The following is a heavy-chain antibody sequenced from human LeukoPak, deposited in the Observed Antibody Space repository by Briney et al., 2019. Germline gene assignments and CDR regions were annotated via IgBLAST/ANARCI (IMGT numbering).Heavy chain of an antibody. J-gene: IGHJ4*02. CDR3: ARMSTVGAIGFDY. Sequence: SETLSLTCAVSGGSISSGGYSWSWIRQPPGKGLEWIGYIYHSGSTYYNPSLKSRVTISVDRSKNQFSLKLSSVTAADTAVYYCARMSTVGAIGFDYWGQGTVVTVSS. V-gene: IGHV4-30-2*01. D-gene: IGHD1-26*01. CDR2: IYHSGST. CDR1: GGSISSGGYS.